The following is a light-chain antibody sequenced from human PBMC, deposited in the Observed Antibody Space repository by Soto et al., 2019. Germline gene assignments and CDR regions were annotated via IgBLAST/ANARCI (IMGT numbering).Light chain of an antibody. CDR3: QQSYSTPFT. V-gene: IGKV1-39*01. CDR2: SAS. Sequence: DIQMTQSPSSLSASVGDRVTITCRASQSISSYLNWYQQKPGKAPKLMIYSASSLQSGVPSRFSGSGSGTEFTLTISSLQPEDFAIYYCQQSYSTPFTFGPGTKVDIK. J-gene: IGKJ3*01. CDR1: QSISSY.